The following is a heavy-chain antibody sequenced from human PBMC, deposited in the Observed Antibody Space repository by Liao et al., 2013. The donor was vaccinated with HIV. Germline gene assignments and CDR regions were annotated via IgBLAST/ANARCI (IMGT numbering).Heavy chain of an antibody. Sequence: QLQLQESGPGLVKPSETLSLTCNVSGGSISDGSYYWGWIRQPPGKGLEWIGYIYYSGSAYYNPSLTSRLTMSVDTSKNQFSLKRLDVSWYVRPAGTTGPLYYCARDRDYYDTSGYYLGAWFDPWGQGTLVTVSS. J-gene: IGHJ5*02. V-gene: IGHV4-39*07. CDR2: IYYSGSA. CDR3: GPLYYCARDRDYYDTSGYYLGAWFDP. D-gene: IGHD3-22*01. CDR1: GGSISDGSYY.